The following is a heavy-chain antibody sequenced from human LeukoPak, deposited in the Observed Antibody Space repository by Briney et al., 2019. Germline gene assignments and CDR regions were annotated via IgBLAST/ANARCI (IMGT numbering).Heavy chain of an antibody. Sequence: SETLSLTCAVSGGSISSGGYSWSWIRQPPGKGLEWIGYIYHSGSTYYNPSLKSRVTISVDRSKNQFSLKLSSVTAADTAVYYCARAYSSGWCVGRKIDHYFDYWGQGTLVTVSS. CDR2: IYHSGST. D-gene: IGHD6-19*01. CDR3: ARAYSSGWCVGRKIDHYFDY. CDR1: GGSISSGGYS. V-gene: IGHV4-30-2*01. J-gene: IGHJ4*02.